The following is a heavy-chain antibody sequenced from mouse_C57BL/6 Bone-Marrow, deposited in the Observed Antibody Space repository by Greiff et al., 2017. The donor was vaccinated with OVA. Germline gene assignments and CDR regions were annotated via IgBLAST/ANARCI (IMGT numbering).Heavy chain of an antibody. V-gene: IGHV1-82*01. D-gene: IGHD2-13*01. CDR3: ARHEDGDYASYFDY. J-gene: IGHJ2*01. CDR2: IYPGDGDT. Sequence: VQLQESGPELVKPGASVKISCKASGYAFSSSWMNWVKQRPGKGLEWIGRIYPGDGDTNYNGKLKGKATLTADKSSSTAYMHLSSLTSEDSAVYFYARHEDGDYASYFDYWGQGTTLTVSS. CDR1: GYAFSSSW.